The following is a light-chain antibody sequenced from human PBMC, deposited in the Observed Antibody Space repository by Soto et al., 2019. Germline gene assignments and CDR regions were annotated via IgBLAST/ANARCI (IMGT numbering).Light chain of an antibody. CDR1: QSISSY. V-gene: IGKV1-39*01. Sequence: IQMTQSPSSLSASVGDRVTITCRASQSISSYLNWYQQKPGKAPKLLIYAASSLQSGVPSRFSGSGTGTDFPLTISRLQPGDFANYFCQQRYSTPPETFGQGTKLEIK. J-gene: IGKJ2*01. CDR3: QQRYSTPPET. CDR2: AAS.